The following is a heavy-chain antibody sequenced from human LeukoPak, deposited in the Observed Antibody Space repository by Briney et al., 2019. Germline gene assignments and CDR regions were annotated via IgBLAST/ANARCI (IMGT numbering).Heavy chain of an antibody. D-gene: IGHD1-26*01. J-gene: IGHJ4*02. CDR2: IYSDGST. Sequence: GGSLRLSCAASGFTVGNNYMSWVRQAPGEGLEWVSVIYSDGSTYYADSVKARFTISRDNSKNTLYLQKNSLRADDTAVYYCARDPGGGPTHGYWGQGTLVTVSS. V-gene: IGHV3-66*02. CDR1: GFTVGNNY. CDR3: ARDPGGGPTHGY.